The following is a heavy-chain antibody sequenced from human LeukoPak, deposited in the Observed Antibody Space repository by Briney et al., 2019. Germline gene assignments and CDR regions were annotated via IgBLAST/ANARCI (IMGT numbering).Heavy chain of an antibody. CDR2: SHTNSGGT. Sequence: GASVKVSCKASGYTFTDYYMNWVRQAPGQGLEWMGWSHTNSGGTNYAQKFQGRVTMTRDTSISTAYLELSRLTSDDTAVYYCGRKSAARKTSEFDYWGQGTLVTVSS. D-gene: IGHD6-13*01. CDR1: GYTFTDYY. V-gene: IGHV1-2*02. CDR3: GRKSAARKTSEFDY. J-gene: IGHJ4*02.